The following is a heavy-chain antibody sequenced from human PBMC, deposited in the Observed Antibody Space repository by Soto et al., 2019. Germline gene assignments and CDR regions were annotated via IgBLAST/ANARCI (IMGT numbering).Heavy chain of an antibody. D-gene: IGHD4-17*01. CDR3: AREFYGGQSYDAFDI. V-gene: IGHV5-51*01. J-gene: IGHJ3*02. Sequence: PGESLKISWKGSGYSFTSYWIGWMRQMPGKGLEWVGIIYPGDSDTRYSPSFQGQVTISADKSISTAYLQWSSLKASDTAMYYCAREFYGGQSYDAFDIWGQGTMVTVPS. CDR2: IYPGDSDT. CDR1: GYSFTSYW.